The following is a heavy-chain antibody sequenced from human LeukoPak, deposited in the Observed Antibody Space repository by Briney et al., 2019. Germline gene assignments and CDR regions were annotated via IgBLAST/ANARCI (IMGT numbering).Heavy chain of an antibody. CDR2: IYTAGNT. J-gene: IGHJ1*01. CDR1: AFTVSSNC. D-gene: IGHD6-19*01. V-gene: IGHV3-66*02. Sequence: GGSLRLSCTASAFTVSSNCMSWVRQAPGKGVEWVSLIYTAGNTYYADSVKGRFTISRDISKNTLYLQMSSLRTDDTAMYYCARVAVEGREFFQRWGQGTLVTVSS. CDR3: ARVAVEGREFFQR.